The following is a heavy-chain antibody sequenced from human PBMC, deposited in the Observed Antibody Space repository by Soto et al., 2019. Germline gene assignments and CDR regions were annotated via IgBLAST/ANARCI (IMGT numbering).Heavy chain of an antibody. J-gene: IGHJ6*02. CDR1: GGSFSGYY. CDR2: INHSGST. V-gene: IGHV4-34*01. D-gene: IGHD3-10*01. Sequence: SETLSLTCAVYGGSFSGYYWSWIRQPPGKGLEWIGEINHSGSTNYNPSLKSRVTISVDTSKNQFSLKLSSVTAADTAVYYCARVVYGSGSYYKGRGMDVWGQGTTVTVSS. CDR3: ARVVYGSGSYYKGRGMDV.